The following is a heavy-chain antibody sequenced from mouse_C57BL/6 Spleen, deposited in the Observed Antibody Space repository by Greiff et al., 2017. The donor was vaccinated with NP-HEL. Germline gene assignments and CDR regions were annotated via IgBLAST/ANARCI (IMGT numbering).Heavy chain of an antibody. CDR2: INYDGSST. J-gene: IGHJ3*01. D-gene: IGHD2-4*01. CDR1: GFTFSDYY. CDR3: ARDHDSVPFAD. Sequence: EVMLVESEGGLVQPGSSLKLSCTASGFTFSDYYMAWVRQVPEKGLEWVANINYDGSSTYYLDSLKSRFIISRDNAKNILYLQMSSLKSEDTATYYCARDHDSVPFADWGKGTLVTVSA. V-gene: IGHV5-16*01.